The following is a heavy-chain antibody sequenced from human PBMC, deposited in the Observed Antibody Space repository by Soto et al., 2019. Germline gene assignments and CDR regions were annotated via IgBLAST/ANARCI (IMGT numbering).Heavy chain of an antibody. CDR1: CGSISSSSYY. D-gene: IGHD5-12*01. V-gene: IGHV4-39*01. CDR3: ARRSPYSGYDY. Sequence: SETLSLTCTVSCGSISSSSYYWGWIRQPPGKGLEWIGSIYYSGSTYYNPSLKSRVTISVDTSKNQFSLKLSSVTAADTAVYYCARRSPYSGYDYWGQGTLVTVSS. J-gene: IGHJ4*02. CDR2: IYYSGST.